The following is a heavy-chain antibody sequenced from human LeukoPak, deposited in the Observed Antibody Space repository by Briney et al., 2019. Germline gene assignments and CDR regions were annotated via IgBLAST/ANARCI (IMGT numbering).Heavy chain of an antibody. CDR3: ARGGIAGLRGGFGL. D-gene: IGHD1-26*01. CDR2: VSKDGSSH. V-gene: IGHV3-30*04. CDR1: GFAFDDYA. J-gene: IGHJ3*01. Sequence: PGGSLRLSCAASGFAFDDYAMHWVRQAPGKGLEWVAVVSKDGSSHFYTDSVEGRFTISRDNSLNTLYLQMNSLRAEDTSLYYCARGGIAGLRGGFGLWGQATMVTVSS.